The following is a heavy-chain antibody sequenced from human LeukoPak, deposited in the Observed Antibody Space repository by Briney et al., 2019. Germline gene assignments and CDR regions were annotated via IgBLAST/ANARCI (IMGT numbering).Heavy chain of an antibody. CDR2: IYHSGSA. V-gene: IGHV4-38-2*02. Sequence: SETLSLTCTVSGYSITSGYNWAWIRQPPGKVLEWIGSIYHSGSAYYNPSLKRRDTLSVDTSKNQFSLKLSSVTAADTAVYFCVKYCSSSNCYTRALDYWGQGTLVTVSS. CDR1: GYSITSGYN. J-gene: IGHJ4*02. D-gene: IGHD2-2*02. CDR3: VKYCSSSNCYTRALDY.